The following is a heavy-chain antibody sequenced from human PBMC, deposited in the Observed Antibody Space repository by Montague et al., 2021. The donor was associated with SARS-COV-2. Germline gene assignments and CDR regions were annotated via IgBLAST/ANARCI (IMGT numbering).Heavy chain of an antibody. V-gene: IGHV4-59*01. J-gene: IGHJ2*01. CDR3: ARGFRLQLWQTNAAFGL. Sequence: SETLSLTCTVYGGSISGYYWSWIRQPPGKGLEWIGEIYDTGNIKYNPSLKSRVTISEDTSKNQFSLRLTSVTAADTAVYYCARGFRLQLWQTNAAFGLWGRGTLVAVSS. CDR2: IYDTGNI. D-gene: IGHD5-18*01. CDR1: GGSISGYY.